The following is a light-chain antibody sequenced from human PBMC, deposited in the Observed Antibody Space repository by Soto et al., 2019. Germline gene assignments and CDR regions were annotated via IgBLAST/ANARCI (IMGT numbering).Light chain of an antibody. V-gene: IGKV1-39*01. Sequence: DIQMTQSPSSLSASVGERVTITCRANQSISSYLNWYQLKPGKAPKLLIYAASTLQRGVPSRFSGSGSGTDFTLTISSLQLDDFATYSCQQSYRPPYPFGQGTKVDIK. J-gene: IGKJ2*01. CDR1: QSISSY. CDR3: QQSYRPPYP. CDR2: AAS.